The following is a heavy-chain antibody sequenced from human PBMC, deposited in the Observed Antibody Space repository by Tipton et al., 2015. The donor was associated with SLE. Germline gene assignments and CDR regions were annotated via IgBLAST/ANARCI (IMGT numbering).Heavy chain of an antibody. J-gene: IGHJ5*02. CDR1: GGSFSGYY. D-gene: IGHD2-2*01. Sequence: TLSLTCAVYGGSFSGYYWNWIRQPPGKGLEWIGEINHSGSTNYNPSLKSRVTISVDTSKNQFSLNLSSVTAADTAVYYCARDRSTDTLHWFDPWGQGTLVTVSS. V-gene: IGHV4-34*01. CDR3: ARDRSTDTLHWFDP. CDR2: INHSGST.